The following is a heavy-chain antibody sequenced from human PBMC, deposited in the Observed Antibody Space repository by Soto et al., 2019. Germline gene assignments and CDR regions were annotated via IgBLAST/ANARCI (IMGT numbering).Heavy chain of an antibody. CDR3: ARSPEIFYSYGLAADY. CDR2: INSGNGNT. D-gene: IGHD5-18*01. CDR1: GYTFTSYT. V-gene: IGHV1-3*01. Sequence: QVQLVQSGAEVKKPGASVKVSCKASGYTFTSYTMHWVRQAPGQRLEWMGWINSGNGNTKYLQNFQGRVTITRETSASTAYMELSSLRSEDTAVYYCARSPEIFYSYGLAADYGGQGTRVTVSS. J-gene: IGHJ4*02.